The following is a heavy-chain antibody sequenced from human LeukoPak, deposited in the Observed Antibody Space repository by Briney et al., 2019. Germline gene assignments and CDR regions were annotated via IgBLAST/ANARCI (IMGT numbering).Heavy chain of an antibody. Sequence: GGSLRLSCAASGFTFSDYYMSWIRQAPGKGLEWVSYISSSGSTIYYADSVKGRFTISRDNAKNTLYLQMNSLRAEDTSLYYGARDLLLGGSSGYQDYWGQGTLVTVSS. CDR2: ISSSGSTI. V-gene: IGHV3-11*04. CDR3: ARDLLLGGSSGYQDY. D-gene: IGHD3-22*01. J-gene: IGHJ4*02. CDR1: GFTFSDYY.